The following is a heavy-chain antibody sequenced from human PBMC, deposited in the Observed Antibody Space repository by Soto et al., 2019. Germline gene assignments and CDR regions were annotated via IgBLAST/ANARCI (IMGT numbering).Heavy chain of an antibody. V-gene: IGHV1-69*01. D-gene: IGHD3-22*01. CDR3: ARGWGYDSTDYYYAY. CDR2: IIPSFGTA. CDR1: GGSFNRHT. Sequence: QVQLVQSGAEVRKPGSSVRVSCKASGGSFNRHTISWVRQAPGQGLEWMGGIIPSFGTANHAQKFQGRVTIIADESKSTVYMELSSLRSDDTAIYYCARGWGYDSTDYYYAYWGQGTLVIVSS. J-gene: IGHJ4*02.